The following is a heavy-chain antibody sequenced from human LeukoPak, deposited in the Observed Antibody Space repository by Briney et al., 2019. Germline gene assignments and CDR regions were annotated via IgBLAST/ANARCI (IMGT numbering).Heavy chain of an antibody. Sequence: GGSLRLSCAASGFTFSSYSMNWVRQAPGKGLEWVSSISSSSSYIYYADSVKGRFTISRDNAKNSLYLQMNSLRAEDTAVYYCARDLMYYYDSSGFDYWGQGTLVTVSS. D-gene: IGHD3-22*01. V-gene: IGHV3-21*01. CDR2: ISSSSSYI. CDR1: GFTFSSYS. J-gene: IGHJ4*02. CDR3: ARDLMYYYDSSGFDY.